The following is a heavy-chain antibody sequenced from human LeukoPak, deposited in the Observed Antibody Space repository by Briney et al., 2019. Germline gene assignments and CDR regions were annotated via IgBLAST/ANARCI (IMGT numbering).Heavy chain of an antibody. D-gene: IGHD3-10*01. CDR2: IYYSGNT. J-gene: IGHJ4*02. Sequence: SETLSLTCAVSGVSISSSNSYWGWIRQPPGKGLEWIGSIYYSGNTYYNPSLKSRVTMSVDTSKNQFSLKLNSVTAADTAVYYCARRIYGSGNFIRDWGQGTLVTVSS. V-gene: IGHV4-39*07. CDR3: ARRIYGSGNFIRD. CDR1: GVSISSSNSY.